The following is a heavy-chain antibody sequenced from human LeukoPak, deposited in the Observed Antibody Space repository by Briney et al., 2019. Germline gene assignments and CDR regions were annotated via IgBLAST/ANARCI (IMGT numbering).Heavy chain of an antibody. J-gene: IGHJ4*02. CDR2: INSDGSST. CDR3: ARRVVVPAAPYYFDY. V-gene: IGHV3-74*01. D-gene: IGHD2-2*01. Sequence: HPGGSLRLSCAASGFIFSSYWMHWVRQAPGKGLVWVSRINSDGSSTSYADSVKGRFTISRDNAKNTLYLQMNSPRAEDTAVYYCARRVVVPAAPYYFDYWGQGTLVTVSS. CDR1: GFIFSSYW.